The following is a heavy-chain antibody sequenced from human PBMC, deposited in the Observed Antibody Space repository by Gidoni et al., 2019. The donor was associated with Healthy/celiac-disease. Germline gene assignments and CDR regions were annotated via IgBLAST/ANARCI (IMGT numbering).Heavy chain of an antibody. CDR2: IYYSGST. CDR3: ASPNSSGWSLIGGWDN. V-gene: IGHV4-39*01. Sequence: QLQLQESGPGLVKPSETLSLTCTVSGGSISSSSYYWGWIRQPTGKGPEWIGGIYYSGSTYYNPSLKSRVTISVDTSKNQFSLKLSSVTAADTAVYYCASPNSSGWSLIGGWDNWGQGTLVTVSS. J-gene: IGHJ4*02. D-gene: IGHD6-19*01. CDR1: GGSISSSSYY.